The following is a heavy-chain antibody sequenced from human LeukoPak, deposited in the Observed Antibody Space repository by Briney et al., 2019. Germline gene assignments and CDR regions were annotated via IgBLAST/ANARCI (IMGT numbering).Heavy chain of an antibody. V-gene: IGHV1-69*04. Sequence: ASVKVSCKASGGTFSSYAISWVRQAPGQGLEWMGRIIPILGIANYAQKFQGRVTMTRDTSTSTVYMELSSLRSEDTAVYYCARDPTGDLTGAPPYFDYWGQGTLVTVSS. J-gene: IGHJ4*02. D-gene: IGHD3-9*01. CDR3: ARDPTGDLTGAPPYFDY. CDR2: IIPILGIA. CDR1: GGTFSSYA.